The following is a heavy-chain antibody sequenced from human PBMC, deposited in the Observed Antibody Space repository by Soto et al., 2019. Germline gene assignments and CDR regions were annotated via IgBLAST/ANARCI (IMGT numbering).Heavy chain of an antibody. CDR1: GFTFNNYA. V-gene: IGHV3-23*01. D-gene: IGHD3-10*01. J-gene: IGHJ4*02. CDR2: ISGGGVTT. Sequence: EVQLLESGGGLVQPGGSLRLSCAASGFTFNNYAMTWVRQAPGKGLEWVSAISGGGVTTSYADSVKGRFTVSRDGSKNTLYLQMSSLRAEDTALYFCAKGWWVSGSLTPRVDFWGQGTLVTVSS. CDR3: AKGWWVSGSLTPRVDF.